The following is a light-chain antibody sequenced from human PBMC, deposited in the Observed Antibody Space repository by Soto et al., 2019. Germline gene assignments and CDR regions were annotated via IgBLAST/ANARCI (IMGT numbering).Light chain of an antibody. V-gene: IGKV3-20*01. CDR2: GAS. CDR3: QQYVSSSWT. CDR1: QSVSSSY. J-gene: IGKJ1*01. Sequence: IVLTQSPGTLSLSPGERATLSCRASQSVSSSYLAWYQQKPGQAPRLLIYGASSRATGIPDRFSGTGSGTDFTLTISRLEPEDFAVYYCQQYVSSSWTFGQGTKVEIK.